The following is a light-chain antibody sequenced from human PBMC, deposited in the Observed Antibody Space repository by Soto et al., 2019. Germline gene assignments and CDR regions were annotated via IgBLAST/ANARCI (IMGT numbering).Light chain of an antibody. J-gene: IGLJ2*01. Sequence: QSVLTQSPSASGTPGQRVTISCSGSNSNIGSNPVNWYQQLPGTAPRLLIYSADQRPSGVPDRISGSKSGPSASLAISGLQSEDEADYYCAAWDASLNGVVFGGGTKVTVL. V-gene: IGLV1-44*01. CDR3: AAWDASLNGVV. CDR1: NSNIGSNP. CDR2: SAD.